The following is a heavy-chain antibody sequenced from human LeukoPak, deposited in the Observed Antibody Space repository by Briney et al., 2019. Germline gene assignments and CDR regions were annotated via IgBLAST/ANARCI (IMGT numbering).Heavy chain of an antibody. CDR3: ARGVVGATYP. V-gene: IGHV4-34*01. Sequence: PSETLSLTCAVYGGSFSGYYWSWIRQPPGRGLEWIGEINHSGSTNYNPSLKSRVTISVDTSKNQFSLKLSSVTAADTAVYYCARGVVGATYPWGQGTLVTVSS. CDR2: INHSGST. CDR1: GGSFSGYY. D-gene: IGHD1-26*01. J-gene: IGHJ5*02.